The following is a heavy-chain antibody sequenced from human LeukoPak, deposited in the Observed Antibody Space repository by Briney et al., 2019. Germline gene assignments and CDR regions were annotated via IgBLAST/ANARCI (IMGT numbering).Heavy chain of an antibody. CDR2: IIPIFGTA. Sequence: EASVKVSCTASGYTFTTYHLHWVRQAPGQGLEWMGGIIPIFGTANYAQKFQGRVTITADESTSTAYMELSSLRSEDTAVYYCARGDIVVVPAAITGELEYYYYGMDVWGQGTTVTVSS. V-gene: IGHV1-69*13. J-gene: IGHJ6*02. CDR3: ARGDIVVVPAAITGELEYYYYGMDV. CDR1: GYTFTTYH. D-gene: IGHD2-2*01.